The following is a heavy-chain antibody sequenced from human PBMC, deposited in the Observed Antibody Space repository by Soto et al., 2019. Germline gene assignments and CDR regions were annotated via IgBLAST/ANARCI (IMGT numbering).Heavy chain of an antibody. Sequence: SQTLSLTCAISGDSVSSNSAAWNWIRQSPPRGLEWLGRTYYRSKWYNDYAVSVKSRITINPDTSKNQFSLQLNSVTPEDTAVYYCARGRTGWLVPNYGMDVWGQGTTVTVSS. CDR1: GDSVSSNSAA. J-gene: IGHJ6*02. CDR2: TYYRSKWYN. V-gene: IGHV6-1*01. D-gene: IGHD6-19*01. CDR3: ARGRTGWLVPNYGMDV.